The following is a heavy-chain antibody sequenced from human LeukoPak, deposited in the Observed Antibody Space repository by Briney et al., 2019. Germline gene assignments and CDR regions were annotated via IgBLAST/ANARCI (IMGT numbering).Heavy chain of an antibody. Sequence: SETLSLTCTVSGGSISSSSYYWGWIRQPPGKGLEWIGSIYYSGSTYYNPSLESRVTISVDTSKNQFSLKLSSVTAADTAVYYCRRGCTNGVCPFDYWGQGTLVTVSS. D-gene: IGHD2-8*01. CDR2: IYYSGST. V-gene: IGHV4-39*01. CDR3: RRGCTNGVCPFDY. J-gene: IGHJ4*02. CDR1: GGSISSSSYY.